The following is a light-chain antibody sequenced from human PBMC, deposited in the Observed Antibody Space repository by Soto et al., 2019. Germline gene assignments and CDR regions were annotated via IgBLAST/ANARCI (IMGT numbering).Light chain of an antibody. V-gene: IGLV2-14*01. Sequence: QSVLTQPASVSGSPGPSIAISCTGTSSDVGGYKYVSWYQQHPGKAPKLMIYDVSNRPSGVSDRFSGSKSGNTASLTISGLQAEDEADYYCTSYTSSSTYVFGTGT. J-gene: IGLJ1*01. CDR3: TSYTSSSTYV. CDR2: DVS. CDR1: SSDVGGYKY.